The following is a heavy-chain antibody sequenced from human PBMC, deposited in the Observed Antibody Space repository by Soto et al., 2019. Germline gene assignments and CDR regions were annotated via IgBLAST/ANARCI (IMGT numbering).Heavy chain of an antibody. CDR3: ARNGGLRFLEGLPADYYYYDMDV. CDR1: GYTFTSYD. Sequence: QVQLVQSGAEVKKPGASVKVSCKASGYTFTSYDINWVRQATGQGLEWMGWMNPNSGNTGYAQKFQGRVTMTRNTSISTAYMELSSLRSEDTAVYYCARNGGLRFLEGLPADYYYYDMDVWGKGTTVTVSS. J-gene: IGHJ6*03. V-gene: IGHV1-8*01. CDR2: MNPNSGNT. D-gene: IGHD3-3*01.